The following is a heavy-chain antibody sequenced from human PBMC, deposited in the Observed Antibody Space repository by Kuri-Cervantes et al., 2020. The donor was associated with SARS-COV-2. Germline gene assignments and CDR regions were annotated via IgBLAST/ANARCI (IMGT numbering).Heavy chain of an antibody. V-gene: IGHV3-21*01. D-gene: IGHD2-15*01. CDR3: ARGVWGDCSGGSCYWFDP. CDR2: ISSSSSYI. Sequence: GGSLRLSCAASGFTFSSYSMNWVRQAPGKGLEWVSSISSSSSYIYYADSVKGRFTISRDNAKNSLYLQMNSLRAEDTAVYYCARGVWGDCSGGSCYWFDPWGQGTLVTVSS. J-gene: IGHJ5*02. CDR1: GFTFSSYS.